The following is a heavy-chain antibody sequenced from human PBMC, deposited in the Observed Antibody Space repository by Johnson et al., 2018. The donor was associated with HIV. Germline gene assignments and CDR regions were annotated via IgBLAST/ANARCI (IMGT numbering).Heavy chain of an antibody. CDR2: IGSTGDT. D-gene: IGHD4-17*01. CDR1: GFTFSIYD. CDR3: ARDYGDYAHDAFDI. J-gene: IGHJ3*02. Sequence: VQLVESGGGVVRPGGSLRLSCAASGFTFSIYDMHWVRQATGKGLEWVSTIGSTGDTYYPGSVKGRFTISRDNSKNTLYLQMNSLRAEDTAVYYCARDYGDYAHDAFDIWGQGTMVTVSS. V-gene: IGHV3-13*01.